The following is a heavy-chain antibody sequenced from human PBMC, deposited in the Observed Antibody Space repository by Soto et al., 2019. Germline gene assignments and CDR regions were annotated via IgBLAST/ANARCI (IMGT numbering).Heavy chain of an antibody. D-gene: IGHD2-2*01. CDR1: GFTFSSYD. CDR3: ARESSTSCPDY. V-gene: IGHV3-30-3*01. CDR2: ISYDGSNK. J-gene: IGHJ4*02. Sequence: GGSLRLSCAAYGFTFSSYDIRWVRQAPGKGLEWVSVISYDGSNKYYADSVKGRFTISRDNSKNTLYLQMNSLGAEDTAVYFCARESSTSCPDYWGLGALVTVSS.